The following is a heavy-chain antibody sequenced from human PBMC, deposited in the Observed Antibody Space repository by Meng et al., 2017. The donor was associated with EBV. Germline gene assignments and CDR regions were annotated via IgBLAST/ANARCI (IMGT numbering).Heavy chain of an antibody. CDR3: ASESGRGFTPDY. D-gene: IGHD3-10*01. CDR2: LIPMSGAP. V-gene: IGHV1-69*01. J-gene: IGHJ4*02. CDR1: GGTFRSDA. Sequence: VQWRQSGAEGKKPGSSVKASCRPSGGTFRSDAVSWVRQAPGQGLEWMGGLIPMSGAPHYAQKFQDRVTIIADESTSTHSMELNNLRFEDTAMYYCASESGRGFTPDYWGQGTLVTVSS.